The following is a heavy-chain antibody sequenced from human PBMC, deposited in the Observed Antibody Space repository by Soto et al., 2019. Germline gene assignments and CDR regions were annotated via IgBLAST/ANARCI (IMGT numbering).Heavy chain of an antibody. CDR2: MNPNSGNT. CDR3: AREYYDILTGYPWFDP. D-gene: IGHD3-9*01. Sequence: GASVKVSCKAPGYTFTSYDINWVRQATGQGLEWMGWMNPNSGNTGYAQKFQGRVTMTRNTSISTAYMELSSLRSEDTAVYYCAREYYDILTGYPWFDPWGQGTLVTVSS. V-gene: IGHV1-8*01. J-gene: IGHJ5*02. CDR1: GYTFTSYD.